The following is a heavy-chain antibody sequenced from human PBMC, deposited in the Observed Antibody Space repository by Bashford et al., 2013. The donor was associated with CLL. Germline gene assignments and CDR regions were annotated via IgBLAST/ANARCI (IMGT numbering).Heavy chain of an antibody. V-gene: IGHV3-21*01. CDR1: ASTFTTYS. CDR3: ASDRNGMDV. J-gene: IGHJ6*02. Sequence: GGSRRDSPVQPLASTFTTYSMNWVRPGSREGGVEWVSSISSSSSIYYADSVRGRFTISRDNAKNSLYLQMNSLRAEDTAVYYCASDRNGMDVWGRRDHGHRLL. CDR2: ISSSSSI.